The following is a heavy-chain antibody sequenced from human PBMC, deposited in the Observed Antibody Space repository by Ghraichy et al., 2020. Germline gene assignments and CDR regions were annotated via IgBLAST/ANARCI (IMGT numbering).Heavy chain of an antibody. V-gene: IGHV4-34*01. CDR2: INHSGST. D-gene: IGHD3-22*01. Sequence: SETLSLTCAVYGGSFSGYYWSWIRQPPGKGLEWIGEINHSGSTNYNPSLKSRVTISVDTSKNQFSLKLSSVTAADTAVYYCARGTRLAVITPFDYWGQGTLVTVSS. CDR1: GGSFSGYY. J-gene: IGHJ4*02. CDR3: ARGTRLAVITPFDY.